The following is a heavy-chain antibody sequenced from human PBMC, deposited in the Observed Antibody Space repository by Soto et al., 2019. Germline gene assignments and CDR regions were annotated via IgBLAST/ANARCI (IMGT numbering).Heavy chain of an antibody. Sequence: QLQLQESGSGLVKPSQTLSLTCAVSGGSISSGGYSWSWIRQPPGKGLEWIGYIYHSGSTYYNQSLKSRVTIAVDRSKNQFSLKLSSVTAADTAVYYCARNVGYSHDAFDIWGQGTMVTVSS. J-gene: IGHJ3*02. D-gene: IGHD4-4*01. V-gene: IGHV4-30-2*01. CDR1: GGSISSGGYS. CDR3: ARNVGYSHDAFDI. CDR2: IYHSGST.